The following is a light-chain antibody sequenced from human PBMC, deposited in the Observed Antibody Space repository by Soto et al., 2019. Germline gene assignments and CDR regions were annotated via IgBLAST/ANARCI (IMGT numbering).Light chain of an antibody. V-gene: IGLV2-14*01. J-gene: IGLJ2*01. CDR3: NSYTSSSTVV. Sequence: QSALTQPASVSGSPGQSITMSCTGTSSDVGGHKFVSWYQHHPGKAPKLLIYEVNNRPSGVSDRFSGSKSGNTASLTISGLQAEDEADYYCNSYTSSSTVVFGGGTKLTVL. CDR2: EVN. CDR1: SSDVGGHKF.